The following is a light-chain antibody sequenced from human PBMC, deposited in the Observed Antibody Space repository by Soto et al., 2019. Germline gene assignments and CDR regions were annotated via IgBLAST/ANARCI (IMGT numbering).Light chain of an antibody. CDR3: QQSYSPPWT. Sequence: DIQMTQSPSSLSASVGDRVTITCRASQSISTYLTWYQQKPGKAPEFLIYSASSLQSGVPSRFSGSGSGTDVTLTINSLQPQDFGTYYCQQSYSPPWTFGQATKVAIK. J-gene: IGKJ1*01. CDR1: QSISTY. CDR2: SAS. V-gene: IGKV1-39*01.